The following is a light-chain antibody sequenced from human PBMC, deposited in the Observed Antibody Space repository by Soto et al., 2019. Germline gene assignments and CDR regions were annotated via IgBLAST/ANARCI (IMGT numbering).Light chain of an antibody. Sequence: DMQITQSPSSLSSSVGDRVAITCLSSQSISSYLNWYQQKPVKAPKLLIYAASSLQSGVPSRFSGSGSGTDFTLTISSLQPEDFATYYCQQSYSTPPWTFGQGTKVDIK. J-gene: IGKJ1*01. V-gene: IGKV1-39*01. CDR1: QSISSY. CDR3: QQSYSTPPWT. CDR2: AAS.